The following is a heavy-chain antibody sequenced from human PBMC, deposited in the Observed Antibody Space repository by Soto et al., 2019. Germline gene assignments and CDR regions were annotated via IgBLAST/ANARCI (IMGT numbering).Heavy chain of an antibody. CDR2: ISVDSGTK. J-gene: IGHJ4*02. CDR1: GFTFNSYS. D-gene: IGHD4-4*01. V-gene: IGHV3-48*01. CDR3: ARDRIYSFNY. Sequence: EVQLVESGGGLIQPGGSLRLSCAASGFTFNSYSMNWVRQAPGKGLEWVSYISVDSGTKIYADSVKGRFTISRDNAKNSLYLQMDSLGGGDTAVYYCARDRIYSFNYLGQGTLVTVSS.